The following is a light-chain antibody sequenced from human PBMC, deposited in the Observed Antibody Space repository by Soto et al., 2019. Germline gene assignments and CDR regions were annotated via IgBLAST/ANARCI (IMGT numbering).Light chain of an antibody. CDR1: QSISSW. CDR3: QQYSTYPYT. J-gene: IGKJ2*01. V-gene: IGKV1-5*03. Sequence: DIQMTQSPSTLSASVGDRVTINCRASQSISSWVAWYQQKPGKAPNLLIYKASSLESGVPSRFSGSGSGTEFALTITSLQPDDFATYYCQQYSTYPYTFGQGTKLEIK. CDR2: KAS.